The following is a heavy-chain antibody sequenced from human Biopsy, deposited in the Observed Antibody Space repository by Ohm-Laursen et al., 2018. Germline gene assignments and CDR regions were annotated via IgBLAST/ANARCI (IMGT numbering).Heavy chain of an antibody. CDR1: GDSISSYY. CDR2: VYYTGST. Sequence: SETLSLTCTVSGDSISSYYWSWIRQPPGKGLRWIGYVYYTGSTDYNPSLQSRVTISVDTSKNHFSLRLRSVTPADMAIYYCARDRGYYSDRTVPGYFDLWGRGTLVTVSS. D-gene: IGHD3-22*01. V-gene: IGHV4-59*01. J-gene: IGHJ2*01. CDR3: ARDRGYYSDRTVPGYFDL.